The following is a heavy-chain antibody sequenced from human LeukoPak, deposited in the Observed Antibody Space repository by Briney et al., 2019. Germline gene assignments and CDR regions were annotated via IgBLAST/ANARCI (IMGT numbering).Heavy chain of an antibody. CDR3: AREREMATIRGGEYNWFDP. CDR2: INTNTGNP. J-gene: IGHJ5*02. V-gene: IGHV7-4-1*02. D-gene: IGHD5-24*01. Sequence: GASVKVSCKASGYTFTSYAMNWVRQAPGQGLEWMGWINTNTGNPTYAQGFTGRFVFSLDTSVSTAHLQISSLKAEDTAVYYCAREREMATIRGGEYNWFDPWGQGTLVTVSS. CDR1: GYTFTSYA.